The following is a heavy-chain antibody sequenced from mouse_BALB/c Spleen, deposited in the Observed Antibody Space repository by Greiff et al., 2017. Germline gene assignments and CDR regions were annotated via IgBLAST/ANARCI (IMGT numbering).Heavy chain of an antibody. J-gene: IGHJ2*01. CDR2: IWAGGST. V-gene: IGHV2-9*02. Sequence: VQLVESGPGLVAPSQSLSITCTVSGFSLTSYGVHWVRQPPGKGLEWLGVIWAGGSTNYNSALMSRLSISKDNSKSQVFLKMNSLQTDDTAMYYCARGWGYDGVRYFDYWGQGTTLTVSS. CDR1: GFSLTSYG. CDR3: ARGWGYDGVRYFDY. D-gene: IGHD2-2*01.